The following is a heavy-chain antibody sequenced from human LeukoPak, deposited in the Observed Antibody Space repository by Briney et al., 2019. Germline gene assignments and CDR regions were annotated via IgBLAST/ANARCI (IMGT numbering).Heavy chain of an antibody. J-gene: IGHJ4*02. D-gene: IGHD3-10*01. V-gene: IGHV3-30*04. CDR2: ISYDGSNK. CDR3: ARDPGITMVRGGFDY. Sequence: QPGGSLRLSCAASGFTFSSYAMHWVRQAPGKGLEWVAVISYDGSNKYYADSVKGRFTISRDNSKNTLYLQMNSLRAEDTAVYYCARDPGITMVRGGFDYWGQGTLATVSS. CDR1: GFTFSSYA.